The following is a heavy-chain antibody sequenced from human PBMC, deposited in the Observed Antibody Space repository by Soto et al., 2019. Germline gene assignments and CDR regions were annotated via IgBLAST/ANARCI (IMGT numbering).Heavy chain of an antibody. Sequence: EVHLVQSGAEVKKPGESLKISCKGSRNSFSDYWIAWVRQMPGKGLECMGIIYPDDSDTRYSPSFQGQVTISADKSLTTAYLQWSSLKASDSAMYYCARLRATAAYFDYWGQEPWSPSP. V-gene: IGHV5-51*03. CDR2: IYPDDSDT. J-gene: IGHJ4*01. D-gene: IGHD2-2*01. CDR3: ARLRATAAYFDY. CDR1: RNSFSDYW.